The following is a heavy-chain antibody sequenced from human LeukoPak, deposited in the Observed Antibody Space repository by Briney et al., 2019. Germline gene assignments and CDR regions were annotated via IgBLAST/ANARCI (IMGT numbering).Heavy chain of an antibody. V-gene: IGHV4-38-2*02. CDR1: DYSISSGSS. Sequence: KTSETLSLTCTVSDYSISSGSSWTWIRQPPGKGLEWIGSLYHSGSTYCNPSLKSRVTISLDTSKNQFSLKLSSVTAADTAVYYCARHSSSWSPNPDYWGQGTLVTVSS. CDR2: LYHSGST. J-gene: IGHJ4*02. D-gene: IGHD6-13*01. CDR3: ARHSSSWSPNPDY.